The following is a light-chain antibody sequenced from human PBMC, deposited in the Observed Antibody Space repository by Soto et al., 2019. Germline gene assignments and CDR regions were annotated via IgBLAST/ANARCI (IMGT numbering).Light chain of an antibody. Sequence: IVLTQSPATLSLSPGERATLSCTASQHVTTTYIAWYQQKFGQAPRLLIYGASTRATGTPDRFTGGGFGTDFTLTISRVEHEDFAVYYCQRYDSSFTLGGGTRV. CDR1: QHVTTTY. CDR3: QRYDSSFT. CDR2: GAS. V-gene: IGKV3-20*01. J-gene: IGKJ4*01.